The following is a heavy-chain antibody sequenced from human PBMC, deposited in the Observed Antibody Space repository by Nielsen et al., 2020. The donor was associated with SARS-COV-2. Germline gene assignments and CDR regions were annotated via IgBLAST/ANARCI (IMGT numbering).Heavy chain of an antibody. CDR2: INGDGTTT. D-gene: IGHD2-8*01. J-gene: IGHJ6*02. CDR1: GFSLSDHW. CDR3: ARGNPSTVYAIAIYAMDV. Sequence: GGFLRLSCAVSGFSLSDHWMHWVRQSPGKGLVWVSHINGDGTTTTYEDSVRGRFTVSRDNARNTLYLQLNSLTAEDTAVYFCARGNPSTVYAIAIYAMDVWGQGTTVAVSS. V-gene: IGHV3-74*01.